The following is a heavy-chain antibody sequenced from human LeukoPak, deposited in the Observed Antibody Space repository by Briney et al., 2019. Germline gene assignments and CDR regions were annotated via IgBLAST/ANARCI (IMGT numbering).Heavy chain of an antibody. CDR3: ARDLHSSGWYYFDY. D-gene: IGHD6-19*01. Sequence: SETLSLTCFVSGDSINSGNYYWNWIRQPAGRGLEWIGRIYTSGSTTYNPSLKSRVTISGDTSKNQLSLKLSSVTAADTAVYYCARDLHSSGWYYFDYWGQGTLVTVSS. J-gene: IGHJ4*02. V-gene: IGHV4-61*02. CDR1: GDSINSGNYY. CDR2: IYTSGST.